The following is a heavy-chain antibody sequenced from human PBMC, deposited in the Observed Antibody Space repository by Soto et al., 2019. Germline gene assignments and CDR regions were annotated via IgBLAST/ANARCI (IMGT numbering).Heavy chain of an antibody. J-gene: IGHJ4*02. CDR1: GFTFSSYG. CDR3: AKGYGADY. Sequence: QVQLVESGGGVVQPGRSLRLSCAASGFTFSSYGMHWVRQAPGKGLEWVAVISYDGSNKYYADSVKGRFTISRDNSKKTLYLQMNRLRAEDTAVYYCAKGYGADYWGQGTLVTVSS. D-gene: IGHD4-17*01. V-gene: IGHV3-30*18. CDR2: ISYDGSNK.